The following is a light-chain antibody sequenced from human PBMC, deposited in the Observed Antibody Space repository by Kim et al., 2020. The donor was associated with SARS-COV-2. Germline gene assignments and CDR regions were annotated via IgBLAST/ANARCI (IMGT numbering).Light chain of an antibody. J-gene: IGKJ1*01. CDR2: GAS. CDR3: QQYGSAPRT. Sequence: SPGEGAIRPCRASQSVSVGYLGWYQQKPGQAPRLLIYGASSRATGIPDRFSGSGSGTDFTLTISRPEPEDIAMYYCQQYGSAPRTFG. V-gene: IGKV3-20*01. CDR1: QSVSVGY.